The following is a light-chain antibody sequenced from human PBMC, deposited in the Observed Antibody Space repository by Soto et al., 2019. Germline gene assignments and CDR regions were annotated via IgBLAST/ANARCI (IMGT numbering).Light chain of an antibody. CDR2: DVT. J-gene: IGLJ2*01. CDR3: SSYTSSDTLV. Sequence: QSVLTQPASVSGSPGQSITISCTGTSSDVGGYNYVSWYQHHPGKAPKLMIYDVTNRPSGVSNRFSGSKSGNTASLTISGLQAEDEADDYCSSYTSSDTLVFGGGTKLTVL. V-gene: IGLV2-14*03. CDR1: SSDVGGYNY.